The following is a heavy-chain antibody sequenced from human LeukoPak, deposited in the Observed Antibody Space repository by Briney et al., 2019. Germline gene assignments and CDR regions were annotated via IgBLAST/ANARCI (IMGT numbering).Heavy chain of an antibody. D-gene: IGHD3-10*01. CDR3: TTDGGFRGKY. V-gene: IGHV3-23*01. Sequence: GGSLRLSCAASGFTFSSYAMSWVRQAPGKGLEWVSAISGSGGSTYYADSVKGRFTISRDNSKNTLYLQMNSLRAEDTAVYYCTTDGGFRGKYWGQGSLVTVSS. CDR2: ISGSGGST. CDR1: GFTFSSYA. J-gene: IGHJ4*02.